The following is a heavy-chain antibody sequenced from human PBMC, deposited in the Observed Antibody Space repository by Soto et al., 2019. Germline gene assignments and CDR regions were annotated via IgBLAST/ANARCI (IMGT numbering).Heavy chain of an antibody. CDR2: ISGSGGST. CDR1: GFTFSSYA. J-gene: IGHJ3*02. D-gene: IGHD3-22*01. V-gene: IGHV3-23*01. Sequence: PGGSLRLSCAASGFTFSSYAMSWVRQAPGKGLGWVSAISGSGGSTYYADSVKGRFTISRDNSKNTLYLQMNSLRAEDTAVYYCAKETGTGYYYDSSGSGFDIWGQGTMVTVSS. CDR3: AKETGTGYYYDSSGSGFDI.